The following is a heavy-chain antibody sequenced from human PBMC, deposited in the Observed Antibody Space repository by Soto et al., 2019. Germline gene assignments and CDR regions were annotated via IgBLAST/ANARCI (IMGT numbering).Heavy chain of an antibody. CDR1: GFTFSNAW. Sequence: PGGSLRLSCAASGFTFSNAWMNWVRQAPGKGLEWVGRIKSKTDGGTTDYAAPMKGRFTISRHDSKNTLYLQMNSLKTEDTAVYYCTTDTAFWSGPYYYYGMDVWGQGTTVTVSS. V-gene: IGHV3-15*07. CDR2: IKSKTDGGTT. D-gene: IGHD3-3*01. CDR3: TTDTAFWSGPYYYYGMDV. J-gene: IGHJ6*02.